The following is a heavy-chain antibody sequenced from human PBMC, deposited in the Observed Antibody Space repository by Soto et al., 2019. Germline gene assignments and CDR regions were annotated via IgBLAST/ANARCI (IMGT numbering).Heavy chain of an antibody. Sequence: XETLALTCSVDGWSFSGYYWSWIRQPPGKGLEWIGEINHSGSTNYNPSLKSRVTISVDTSKNQFSLKLSSVTAADTAVYYCARGVRSSGWLDWGQGPLVTVSS. CDR1: GWSFSGYY. CDR3: ARGVRSSGWLD. D-gene: IGHD6-19*01. CDR2: INHSGST. V-gene: IGHV4-34*01. J-gene: IGHJ4*02.